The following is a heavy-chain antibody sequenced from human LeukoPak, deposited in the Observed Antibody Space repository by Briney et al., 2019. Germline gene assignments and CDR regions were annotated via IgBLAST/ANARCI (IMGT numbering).Heavy chain of an antibody. D-gene: IGHD2-21*02. CDR3: ARSPYCGGDCYHWYFDL. V-gene: IGHV3-23*01. Sequence: GGSLRLSCAASGFTFSSYAMSWVRQTPGKGLEWVSAISGSGGRTYYADSVKGRFTISRDNSKNTLYLQMNSLRAEDTAVYYCARSPYCGGDCYHWYFDLWGRGTLVTVSS. CDR1: GFTFSSYA. J-gene: IGHJ2*01. CDR2: ISGSGGRT.